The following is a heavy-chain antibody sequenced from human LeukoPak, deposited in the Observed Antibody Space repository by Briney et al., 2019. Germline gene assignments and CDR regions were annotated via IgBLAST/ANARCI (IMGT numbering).Heavy chain of an antibody. CDR1: GFTLSSNY. J-gene: IGHJ4*02. CDR2: MYNRGSP. Sequence: GGSLRLSCAPSGFTLSSNYMSWVRQAPGKGLESVSVMYNRGSPYYANSVKGRFTISRDNSKNTLYLQMNSLRAEDTAVYYCARDPPVYYYDSSGYIDYWGQGTLVTVSS. CDR3: ARDPPVYYYDSSGYIDY. V-gene: IGHV3-66*01. D-gene: IGHD3-22*01.